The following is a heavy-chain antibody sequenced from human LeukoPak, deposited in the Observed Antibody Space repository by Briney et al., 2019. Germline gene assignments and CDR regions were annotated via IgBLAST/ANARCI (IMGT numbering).Heavy chain of an antibody. CDR2: IWYDGSKK. CDR1: GFTFSSYG. J-gene: IGHJ4*02. V-gene: IGHV3-33*01. D-gene: IGHD6-6*01. CDR3: ARDLAARHFDY. Sequence: GGSLRLSCEASGFTFSSYGMHWVRQAPGKGLEWVAVIWYDGSKKYYGDSVKGRFTISRDNSKNTLYLQMNSLRGEDTAIYYCARDLAARHFDYWGQGTLVTVSS.